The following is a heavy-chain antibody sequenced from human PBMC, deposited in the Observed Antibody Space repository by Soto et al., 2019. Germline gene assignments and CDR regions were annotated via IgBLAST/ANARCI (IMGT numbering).Heavy chain of an antibody. V-gene: IGHV4-39*01. CDR3: ARVSEARFDY. CDR1: GDSISDSRYY. J-gene: IGHJ4*02. CDR2: IYYDGST. Sequence: SETLSLTCTVSGDSISDSRYYWGLIRQPPGKGLEWIGSIYYDGSTYYTPSLKSRVTISADMSKNQFSLNLSSVTAADTALYYCARVSEARFDYWGQGTLVTVSS.